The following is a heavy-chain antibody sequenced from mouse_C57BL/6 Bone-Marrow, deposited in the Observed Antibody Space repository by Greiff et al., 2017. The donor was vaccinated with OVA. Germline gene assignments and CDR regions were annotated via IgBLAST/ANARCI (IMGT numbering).Heavy chain of an antibody. V-gene: IGHV1-82*01. D-gene: IGHD3-1*01. J-gene: IGHJ4*01. CDR2: IYPGDGDT. CDR3: ARGRHSSGYVSYAMDY. CDR1: GYAFSSSW. Sequence: QVQLQQSGPELVKPGASVKISCKASGYAFSSSWMNWVQQRPGKGLEWIGRIYPGDGDTNYNGKFKGKATLTADKSSSTAYMQLSSLTSEDSAVYFCARGRHSSGYVSYAMDYWGQGTSVTVSS.